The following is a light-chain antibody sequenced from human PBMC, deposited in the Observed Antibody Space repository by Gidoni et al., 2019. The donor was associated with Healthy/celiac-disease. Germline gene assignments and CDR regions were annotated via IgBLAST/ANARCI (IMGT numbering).Light chain of an antibody. CDR1: PGISSY. V-gene: IGKV1-9*01. CDR3: QQLNSYPPMYT. Sequence: DIQLTQSPSFLSASVGDRVTITCRASPGISSYLAWYQQKPGKAPKLLIYAASTLQSGVPSRFSGSGSGTEFTLTISSLQPEEFATYYCQQLNSYPPMYTFGQGTKLESK. J-gene: IGKJ2*01. CDR2: AAS.